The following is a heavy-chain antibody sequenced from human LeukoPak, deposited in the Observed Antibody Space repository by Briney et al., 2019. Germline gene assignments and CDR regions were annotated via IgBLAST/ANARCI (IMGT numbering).Heavy chain of an antibody. CDR2: IKHDGGEK. D-gene: IGHD6-13*01. V-gene: IGHV3-7*01. CDR1: GFTFNTYW. CDR3: ARDWSADVTYYGADV. Sequence: GGSLRLSCAVSGFTFNTYWMSWVRQAPGKGLEWVANIKHDGGEKYFVDSVKGRFTISRDNANNSLYLHMNSLRAEDTAVYYCARDWSADVTYYGADVWGQGTTVTVSS. J-gene: IGHJ6*02.